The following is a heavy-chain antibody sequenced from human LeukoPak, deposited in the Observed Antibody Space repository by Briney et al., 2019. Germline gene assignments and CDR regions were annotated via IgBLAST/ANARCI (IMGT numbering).Heavy chain of an antibody. CDR3: ARNPSGYHFDY. CDR2: IYPGDSDT. Sequence: LGASLQISCKGSGYSFTSYWIGWVRQMPGKGLEWMGIIYPGDSDTRYSPSFQGQVTMSADKSISTAYLQWSSLKASDTAMYYCARNPSGYHFDYWGQGTLVTVSS. J-gene: IGHJ4*02. CDR1: GYSFTSYW. D-gene: IGHD6-13*01. V-gene: IGHV5-51*01.